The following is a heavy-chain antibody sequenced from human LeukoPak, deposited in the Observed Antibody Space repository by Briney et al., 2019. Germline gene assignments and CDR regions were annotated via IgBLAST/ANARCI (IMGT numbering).Heavy chain of an antibody. CDR2: ISSSSSVT. V-gene: IGHV3-48*02. J-gene: IGHJ4*02. CDR3: ARDPQRGDSGFDL. Sequence: GGSLRLSCAASRFTFSSYSMNWVRQAPGKGLEWISYISSSSSVTYYADSVKGRFTISRDNAKNSLYLQMNSLRHEDTAVYYCARDPQRGDSGFDLWGQGTQVTVSS. D-gene: IGHD3-16*01. CDR1: RFTFSSYS.